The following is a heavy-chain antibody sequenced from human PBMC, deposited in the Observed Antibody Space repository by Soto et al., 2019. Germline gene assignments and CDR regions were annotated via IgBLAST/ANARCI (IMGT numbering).Heavy chain of an antibody. CDR3: ARLRSGSYLDY. CDR1: GGSISSSNW. CDR2: IYHSGST. D-gene: IGHD1-26*01. Sequence: QVQLQESGPGLVKPSGTLSLTCAVSGGSISSSNWWSWVRQPPGKGLEWVGEIYHSGSTNYNPSLKSXXTXSXXKSKNQFSLKLSSVTAADTAVYYCARLRSGSYLDYWGQGTLVTVSS. V-gene: IGHV4-4*02. J-gene: IGHJ4*02.